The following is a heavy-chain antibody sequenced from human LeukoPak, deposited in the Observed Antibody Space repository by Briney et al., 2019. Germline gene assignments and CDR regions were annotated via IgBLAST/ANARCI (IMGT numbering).Heavy chain of an antibody. CDR2: IRYDGSNK. J-gene: IGHJ4*02. V-gene: IGHV3-30*02. Sequence: GGSLRLSCAASGFTFSSYAMSWVRQAPGKGLEWVAFIRYDGSNKYYADSVKGRFTISRDNSKNTLYLQMNSLRAEDTAVYYCAKGAPEYGGFDYWGQGTLVTVSS. D-gene: IGHD4/OR15-4a*01. CDR1: GFTFSSYA. CDR3: AKGAPEYGGFDY.